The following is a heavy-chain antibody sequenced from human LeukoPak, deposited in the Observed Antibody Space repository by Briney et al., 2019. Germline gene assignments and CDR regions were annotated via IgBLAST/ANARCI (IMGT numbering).Heavy chain of an antibody. CDR3: AREGGFYRPLVY. D-gene: IGHD3-3*01. CDR2: VHLDGRT. Sequence: SETLSLTCGVSGGSVINTNWRSWVRQPPGKGLEWIGEVHLDGRTNYNPSLESRLTMSVDVSENQVSLKLTSVTAADTAVYYCAREGGFYRPLVYSGQGTLVTVSS. CDR1: GGSVINTNW. V-gene: IGHV4-4*02. J-gene: IGHJ4*02.